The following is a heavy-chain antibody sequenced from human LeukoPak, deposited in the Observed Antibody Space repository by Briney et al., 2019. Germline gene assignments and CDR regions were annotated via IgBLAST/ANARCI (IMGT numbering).Heavy chain of an antibody. CDR3: ARDFTVAGNYYYMDV. CDR2: ISSSSSYI. CDR1: GFTFSSYS. V-gene: IGHV3-21*01. J-gene: IGHJ6*03. D-gene: IGHD6-19*01. Sequence: PGGSLRLSCAASGFTFSSYSMNWVRQAPGKGLEWVSYISSSSSYIYYADSVKGRFTISRDNAKNSLYLQMNSLRAEDTAVYYCARDFTVAGNYYYMDVWGKGTTVTISS.